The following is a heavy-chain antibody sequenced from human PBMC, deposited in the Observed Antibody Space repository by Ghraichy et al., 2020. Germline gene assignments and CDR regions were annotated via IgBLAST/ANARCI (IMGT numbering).Heavy chain of an antibody. J-gene: IGHJ6*02. CDR2: INHSGST. CDR3: ARGKVREVRVIMVRGNNRYYYYGMDV. CDR1: GGSFSGYY. V-gene: IGHV4-34*01. D-gene: IGHD3-10*01. Sequence: SQTLSLTCAVYGGSFSGYYWSWIRQPPGKGLEWIGEINHSGSTNYNPSLKSRVTISVDTSKNQFSLKLSSVTAADTAMYYCARGKVREVRVIMVRGNNRYYYYGMDVWGQGTTVTVSS.